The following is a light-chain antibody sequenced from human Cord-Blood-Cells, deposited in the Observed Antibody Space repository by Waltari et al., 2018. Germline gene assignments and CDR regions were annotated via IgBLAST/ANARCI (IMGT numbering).Light chain of an antibody. Sequence: QSALNQPPSASGSPGLSVPISCTGTSRDVAVCNYDSWYQQHPAKPPNLMIYEVSKRPSGVPDRCSGSKSGNTASLTVSGLQAEDEADYYCSSYAGSNKLVVFGGGTKLTVL. J-gene: IGLJ2*01. CDR3: SSYAGSNKLVV. CDR2: EVS. CDR1: SRDVAVCNY. V-gene: IGLV2-8*01.